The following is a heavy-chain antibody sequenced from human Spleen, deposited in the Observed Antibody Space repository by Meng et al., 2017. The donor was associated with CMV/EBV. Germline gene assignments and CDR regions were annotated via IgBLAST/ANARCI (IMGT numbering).Heavy chain of an antibody. V-gene: IGHV4-39*07. CDR1: VGSISSSSYY. Sequence: QLQLQESGPGLVRPSETLSLTCTVSVGSISSSSYYWAWIRQPPGKGLEWIGSIFYTGTTYYKPSLKSRVTISVDTSKNQFSLKLSSVTAADTAVYYCIRETTGSSSSYWGQGTLVTVSS. CDR3: IRETTGSSSSY. D-gene: IGHD6-6*01. J-gene: IGHJ4*02. CDR2: IFYTGTT.